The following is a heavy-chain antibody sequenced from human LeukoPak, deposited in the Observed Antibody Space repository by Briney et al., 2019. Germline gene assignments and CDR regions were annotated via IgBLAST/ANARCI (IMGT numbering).Heavy chain of an antibody. CDR2: INPNSGGT. V-gene: IGHV1-2*02. D-gene: IGHD3-3*01. J-gene: IGHJ5*02. Sequence: ASVKVSCKASGYTFTGYYMHWVRQAPGQGLEWMGWINPNSGGTNYAQKFQGRVTMTRDTSISTAYMELSRLRSDDTAVYYCARGLQDFWSGYYDYWFDPWGQETLVTVSS. CDR1: GYTFTGYY. CDR3: ARGLQDFWSGYYDYWFDP.